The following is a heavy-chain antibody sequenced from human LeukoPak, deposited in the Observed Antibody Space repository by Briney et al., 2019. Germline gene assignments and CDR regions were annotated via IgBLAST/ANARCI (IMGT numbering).Heavy chain of an antibody. D-gene: IGHD5-12*01. Sequence: GGSLRLSCAASGFTFSSYSMNWVRQAPGKGLEWVSSIISSSSYIYYADSVKGRFTISRDNAKNSLYLQMNSLRAEDTAVYYCARDTHSGYDLDYWGQGTLVTVSS. CDR3: ARDTHSGYDLDY. V-gene: IGHV3-21*01. CDR2: IISSSSYI. CDR1: GFTFSSYS. J-gene: IGHJ4*02.